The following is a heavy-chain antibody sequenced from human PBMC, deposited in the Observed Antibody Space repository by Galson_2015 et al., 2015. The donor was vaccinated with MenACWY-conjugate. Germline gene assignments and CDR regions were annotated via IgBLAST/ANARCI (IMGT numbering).Heavy chain of an antibody. CDR3: ATYYCTSGTCYHFDC. D-gene: IGHD2-8*01. J-gene: IGHJ4*02. Sequence: SLRLSCAASGFTFRNYWMAWVRQAPGKGPEWVANIKPDGSETYYVDSVKGRFTVSRDNAKNSLYLQMNSLRAEDTALYYCATYYCTSGTCYHFDCWGLETLVTVSS. CDR2: IKPDGSET. CDR1: GFTFRNYW. V-gene: IGHV3-7*01.